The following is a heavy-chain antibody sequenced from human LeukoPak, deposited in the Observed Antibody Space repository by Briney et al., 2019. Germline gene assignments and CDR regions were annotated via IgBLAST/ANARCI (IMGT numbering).Heavy chain of an antibody. Sequence: GGSLRLSCAASGFTFSNCGITWVRQAPGMGLEWVSSISGDGGGTYYADSVKGRFTVSRDNSKNTLYLEINSLRVEDTAVYYCAKLARSGEQTKSYFGPFDFWGQGTLVTVSS. CDR2: ISGDGGGT. V-gene: IGHV3-23*01. D-gene: IGHD1-26*01. CDR1: GFTFSNCG. CDR3: AKLARSGEQTKSYFGPFDF. J-gene: IGHJ4*02.